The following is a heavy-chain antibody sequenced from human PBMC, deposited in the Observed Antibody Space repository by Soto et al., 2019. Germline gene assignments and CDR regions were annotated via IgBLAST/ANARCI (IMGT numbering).Heavy chain of an antibody. J-gene: IGHJ4*02. CDR2: INHSGST. D-gene: IGHD2-8*02. CDR3: ARDKITGLFDY. Sequence: SETLSLTCAVYGGSFSGYSWTWIRQPPGTGLEWIGEINHSGSTDYNPSLKSRVTISVDTSKNQFSLKLTSVTAADTAVYYCARDKITGLFDYWGQGTLVTVS. CDR1: GGSFSGYS. V-gene: IGHV4-34*01.